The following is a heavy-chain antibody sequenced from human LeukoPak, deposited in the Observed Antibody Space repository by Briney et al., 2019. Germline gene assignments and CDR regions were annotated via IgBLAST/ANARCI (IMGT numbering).Heavy chain of an antibody. Sequence: ASVKVSCKASGYTFTSYDINWVRQATGQGLEWMGWMNPNSGNTGYAQKLQGRVTMTRNTSISTAYMELSSLTSDDTAVYYCACRIAAAGTKDYWDQGTLVTVSS. CDR3: ACRIAAAGTKDY. V-gene: IGHV1-8*01. D-gene: IGHD6-13*01. J-gene: IGHJ4*02. CDR1: GYTFTSYD. CDR2: MNPNSGNT.